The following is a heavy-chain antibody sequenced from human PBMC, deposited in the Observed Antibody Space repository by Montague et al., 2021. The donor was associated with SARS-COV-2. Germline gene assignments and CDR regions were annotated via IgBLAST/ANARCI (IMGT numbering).Heavy chain of an antibody. Sequence: NDYAVAVKSRITINPDTSKNQISLQLNSVTPEDTAVYYCARTSGSSDYWGQGTLVTVSS. J-gene: IGHJ4*02. CDR3: ARTSGSSDY. D-gene: IGHD5-12*01. CDR2: N. V-gene: IGHV6-1*01.